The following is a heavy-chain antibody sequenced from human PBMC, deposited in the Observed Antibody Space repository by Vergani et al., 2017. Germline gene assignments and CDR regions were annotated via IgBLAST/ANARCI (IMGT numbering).Heavy chain of an antibody. CDR1: GGSISSNSYY. D-gene: IGHD3-22*01. J-gene: IGHJ5*02. CDR3: ARCFRDEGMIYGGTVEDWFDP. CDR2: IYYSGST. V-gene: IGHV4-39*01. Sequence: QLQLQESGPGLVKPSETLSLTCTVSGGSISSNSYYWGWIRQPPGKGLEWIGSIYYSGSTYYNPSLKSRVTISVDTSKNQFSLKLSSVTAADTAVYYCARCFRDEGMIYGGTVEDWFDPWGQGTLVTVSS.